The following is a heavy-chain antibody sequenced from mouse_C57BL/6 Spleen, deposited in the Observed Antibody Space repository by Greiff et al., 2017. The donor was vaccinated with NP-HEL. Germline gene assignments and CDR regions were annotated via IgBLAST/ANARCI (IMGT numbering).Heavy chain of an antibody. CDR2: IYPRSGNT. CDR3: ARSGESSGFYYAMDY. J-gene: IGHJ4*01. CDR1: GYTFTSYG. D-gene: IGHD3-2*02. V-gene: IGHV1-81*01. Sequence: VQLQQSGAELARPGASVKLSCKASGYTFTSYGISWVKQRTGQGLEWIGEIYPRSGNTYYNEKFKGKATLTADKSSSTAYMELRSLTSEDSAVYFCARSGESSGFYYAMDYWGQGTSVTVSS.